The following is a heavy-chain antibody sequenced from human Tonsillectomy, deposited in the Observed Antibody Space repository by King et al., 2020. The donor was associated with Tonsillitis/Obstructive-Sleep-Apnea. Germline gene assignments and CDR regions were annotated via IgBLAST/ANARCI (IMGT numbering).Heavy chain of an antibody. CDR3: TKPGGSSWSLIYFDY. CDR1: GFAFNNYA. Sequence: VQLVESGGGLVQPGGSLRLAWAASGFAFNNYAMTWVRQAPGKGLEWVSAIRGSGVSTYYADSVKGRLNISRDNSKKTLYLQMSSLRSDDTAVYYCTKPGGSSWSLIYFDYWGQGTLVTVSS. V-gene: IGHV3-23*04. J-gene: IGHJ4*02. D-gene: IGHD6-13*01. CDR2: IRGSGVST.